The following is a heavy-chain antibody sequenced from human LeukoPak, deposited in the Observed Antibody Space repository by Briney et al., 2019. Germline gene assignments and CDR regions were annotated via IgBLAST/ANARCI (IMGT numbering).Heavy chain of an antibody. CDR1: GGSISSYY. CDR3: ARGILEWVRNYYYYMDV. D-gene: IGHD3-3*01. J-gene: IGHJ6*03. Sequence: SETLSLTCTVSGGSISSYYWSWIRQPAGKGLEWIGRIYTSGSTNYNPSLKSRVTMSVDTSKNQFSLKLSSVTAADTAVYYCARGILEWVRNYYYYMDVWGKGTTDTVSS. CDR2: IYTSGST. V-gene: IGHV4-4*07.